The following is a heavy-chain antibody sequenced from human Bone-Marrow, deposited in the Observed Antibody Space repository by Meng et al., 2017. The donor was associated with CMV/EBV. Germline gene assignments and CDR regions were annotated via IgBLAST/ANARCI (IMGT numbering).Heavy chain of an antibody. Sequence: GESLKISCAASGFTFTNHDMHWVRQPMGKGLQWVAVIGTAGDTYYSGSVKGRFFISREDARESLHFQMNNLRAEDTAVYYCVRGTAAVDPGEWQFDFWGQGALVTVSS. CDR3: VRGTAAVDPGEWQFDF. CDR2: IGTAGDT. D-gene: IGHD3-3*01. J-gene: IGHJ4*02. CDR1: GFTFTNHD. V-gene: IGHV3-13*01.